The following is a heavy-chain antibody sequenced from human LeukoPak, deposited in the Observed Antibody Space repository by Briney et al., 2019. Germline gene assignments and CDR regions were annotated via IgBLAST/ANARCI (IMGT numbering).Heavy chain of an antibody. V-gene: IGHV5-51*01. Sequence: GESLKIPCKGSGYSFTSYWIGWVRQMPGKGLEWMGIIYPGDSDTRYSPSFQGQVTISADKSISTAYLQWSSLKASDTAMYYCARHGAAARNYFDYWGQGTLVTVSS. CDR3: ARHGAAARNYFDY. CDR2: IYPGDSDT. CDR1: GYSFTSYW. J-gene: IGHJ4*02. D-gene: IGHD6-6*01.